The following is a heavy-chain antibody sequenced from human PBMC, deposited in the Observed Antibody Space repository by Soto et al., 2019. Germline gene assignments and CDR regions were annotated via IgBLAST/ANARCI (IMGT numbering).Heavy chain of an antibody. J-gene: IGHJ4*02. D-gene: IGHD3-22*01. CDR3: TTGLSNGYYNFDY. Sequence: GGSLRLSCAASGFTFSNAWMSWVRQAPGKGLEWVGRIKGEADGGTTDYAAPVKGRITISRDHSKDTLYLQMNSLKTEDSAVYYCTTGLSNGYYNFDYWGQGTPVTVSS. V-gene: IGHV3-15*01. CDR2: IKGEADGGTT. CDR1: GFTFSNAW.